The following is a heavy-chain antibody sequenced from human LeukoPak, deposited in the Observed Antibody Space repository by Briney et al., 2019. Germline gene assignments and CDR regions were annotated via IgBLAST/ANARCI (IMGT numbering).Heavy chain of an antibody. Sequence: ASVKVSCKASGYSFTNYDINWVRQATGQGLEWMGWMNPNSGITAYAQKFQGRVTMTTDTSTSTAYMELRSLRSDDTAVYYCARAGQWLVPGDAFDIWGQGTMVTVSS. D-gene: IGHD6-19*01. CDR1: GYSFTNYD. V-gene: IGHV1-8*02. J-gene: IGHJ3*02. CDR3: ARAGQWLVPGDAFDI. CDR2: MNPNSGIT.